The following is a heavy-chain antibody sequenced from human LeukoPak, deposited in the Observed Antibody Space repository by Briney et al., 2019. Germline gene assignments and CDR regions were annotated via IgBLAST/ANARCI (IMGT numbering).Heavy chain of an antibody. Sequence: GGSLRLSCAASGFTFDDYAMHWVRHAPGKGLEWVSGISWNSGSIAYADPVKGRFTISRDNAKNSLYLQMNSLRAEDMALYYCAKGYCSSTSCSGDYWGQGTLVTVSS. V-gene: IGHV3-9*03. J-gene: IGHJ4*02. CDR1: GFTFDDYA. D-gene: IGHD2-2*01. CDR3: AKGYCSSTSCSGDY. CDR2: ISWNSGSI.